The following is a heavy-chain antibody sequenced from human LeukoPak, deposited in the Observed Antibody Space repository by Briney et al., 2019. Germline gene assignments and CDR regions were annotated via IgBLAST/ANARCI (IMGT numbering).Heavy chain of an antibody. D-gene: IGHD6-13*01. J-gene: IGHJ4*02. CDR2: ISSDGSIT. CDR3: ARDVGSSWLKGAYDY. V-gene: IGHV3-74*01. CDR1: GFTFSTYW. Sequence: PGGSLRLSCAASGFTFSTYWMHWVRQAPGKGLVWVSRISSDGSITGYADSVKGRFAISRDNAKNTLYLQMNSLRAEDTAVYYCARDVGSSWLKGAYDYWGQGTLVTVSS.